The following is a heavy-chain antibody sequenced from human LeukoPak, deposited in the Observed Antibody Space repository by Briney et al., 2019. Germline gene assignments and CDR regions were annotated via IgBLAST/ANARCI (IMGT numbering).Heavy chain of an antibody. Sequence: GGSLILSCAASGFTFSSYAMSWVRQAPGKGLEWVSAISGSGGSTYYADSVKGRFTISRDNSKNTLYLQMNSLRAEDTAVYYCAKPTGYSYGYPFDYWGQGTLVTVSS. CDR1: GFTFSSYA. D-gene: IGHD5-18*01. CDR2: ISGSGGST. CDR3: AKPTGYSYGYPFDY. V-gene: IGHV3-23*01. J-gene: IGHJ4*02.